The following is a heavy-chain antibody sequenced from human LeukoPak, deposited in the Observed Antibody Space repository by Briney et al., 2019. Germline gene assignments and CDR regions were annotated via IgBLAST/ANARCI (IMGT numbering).Heavy chain of an antibody. Sequence: ASVKVSCKASGYTFTSYAMNWVRQAPGQGLEWMGWINTYTGNPTYAQGFTGRFVFSLDTSVSTAYLQISSLKAEDTAVYYCARDGYCTNGVCYWSIFDYWGQGTLVTVSS. J-gene: IGHJ4*02. D-gene: IGHD2-8*01. CDR1: GYTFTSYA. CDR2: INTYTGNP. CDR3: ARDGYCTNGVCYWSIFDY. V-gene: IGHV7-4-1*02.